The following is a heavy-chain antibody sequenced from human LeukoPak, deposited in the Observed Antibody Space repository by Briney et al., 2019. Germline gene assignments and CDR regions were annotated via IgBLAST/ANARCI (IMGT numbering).Heavy chain of an antibody. J-gene: IGHJ4*02. CDR1: GFTFSSYG. D-gene: IGHD6-19*01. V-gene: IGHV3-33*01. Sequence: GGSLRLSCAASGFTFSSYGIHWVRQAPGKGLEWVAFIWYDGNNKDYADSVKGRFTISRDNSRNTLYLQMNSLRVDDTAVYYCARDHSRGWNLGAPNGYFDYWGQGTLVTVSS. CDR3: ARDHSRGWNLGAPNGYFDY. CDR2: IWYDGNNK.